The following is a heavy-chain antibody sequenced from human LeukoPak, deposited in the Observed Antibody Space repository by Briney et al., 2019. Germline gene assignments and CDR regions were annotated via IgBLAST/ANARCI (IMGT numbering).Heavy chain of an antibody. V-gene: IGHV3-11*05. J-gene: IGHJ4*02. CDR3: AKDINRLLGY. CDR1: GFTFSDYY. D-gene: IGHD1-14*01. Sequence: GGSLRLSCAASGFTFSDYYMSWIRQAPGKGLEWVSYISSSSSYTNYADSVKGRFTISRDNSKNSLYLQMNSLRTEDTAFYYCAKDINRLLGYWGQGTLVTVSS. CDR2: ISSSSSYT.